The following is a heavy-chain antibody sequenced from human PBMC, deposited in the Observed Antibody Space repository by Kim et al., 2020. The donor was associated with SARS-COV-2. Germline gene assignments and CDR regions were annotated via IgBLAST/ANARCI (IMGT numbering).Heavy chain of an antibody. CDR2: IKPDGSET. D-gene: IGHD1-1*01. Sequence: GGSLRLSCATSGFTFTDYWMSWVRQSTGKGLEWVGNIKPDGSETHYVDSVRGRFTVSRDNFNNALHLQMNSLRVDDSAIYYCVRDLEKYGTGHPEDYWGQGTQVTVSS. CDR1: GFTFTDYW. CDR3: VRDLEKYGTGHPEDY. J-gene: IGHJ4*02. V-gene: IGHV3-7*03.